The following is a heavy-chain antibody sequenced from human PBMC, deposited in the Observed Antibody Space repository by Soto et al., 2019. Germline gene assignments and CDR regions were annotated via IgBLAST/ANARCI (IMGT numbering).Heavy chain of an antibody. CDR2: IIPMLGTP. J-gene: IGHJ6*02. CDR3: ARAVVITAAVYEYYGMDV. D-gene: IGHD6-13*01. Sequence: QAQLVQSGAEVKMPGSSVKVSCKASGGTFRSYAMNWVRQGPGQGLEWMGRIIPMLGTPKYAQKFQGRVKITADESSRTAYMELSSLRSDDTAVYYCARAVVITAAVYEYYGMDVWGQGTTVTVSS. CDR1: GGTFRSYA. V-gene: IGHV1-69*11.